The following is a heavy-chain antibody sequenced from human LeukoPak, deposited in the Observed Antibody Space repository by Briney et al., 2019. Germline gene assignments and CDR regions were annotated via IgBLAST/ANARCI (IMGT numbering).Heavy chain of an antibody. CDR1: GFIFSNFW. D-gene: IGHD5-18*01. J-gene: IGHJ4*02. Sequence: GGSLRLSCEASGFIFSNFWMSWVRQAPGKGLEWVANIREDGSGAYYVDFVKGRFTISRDNDKNSLHLQMNSLRVEDTAVYYCARVLYFRENSYAGPFDQWGQGTLVTVSS. CDR3: ARVLYFRENSYAGPFDQ. V-gene: IGHV3-7*01. CDR2: IREDGSGA.